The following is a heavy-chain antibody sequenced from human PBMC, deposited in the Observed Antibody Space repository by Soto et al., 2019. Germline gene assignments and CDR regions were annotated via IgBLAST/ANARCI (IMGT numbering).Heavy chain of an antibody. D-gene: IGHD4-17*01. J-gene: IGHJ4*02. CDR1: GGSINNYY. CDR2: IHYSGST. V-gene: IGHV4-59*08. Sequence: LSLTCSVSGGSINNYYWSWIRQPPGKGLEWIAYIHYSGSTKYNPSLQSRATISVDTSKNQLSLKLNSVTADDTAVYFCARQTPGTYGGYLDSWGQGTLVTVSS. CDR3: ARQTPGTYGGYLDS.